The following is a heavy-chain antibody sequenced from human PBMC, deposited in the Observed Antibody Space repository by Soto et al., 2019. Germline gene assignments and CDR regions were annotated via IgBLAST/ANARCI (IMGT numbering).Heavy chain of an antibody. CDR3: AREGPYDSSGYYPNYYYCGMDV. D-gene: IGHD3-22*01. V-gene: IGHV1-2*02. J-gene: IGHJ6*02. Sequence: GASVKVSCKASGYTFTGYYMHWVRQAPGQGLEWMGWINPNSGGTNYAQKFQGRVTMTRDTSISTAYMELSRLRSDDTAVYYCAREGPYDSSGYYPNYYYCGMDVWGQGTTVTVSS. CDR1: GYTFTGYY. CDR2: INPNSGGT.